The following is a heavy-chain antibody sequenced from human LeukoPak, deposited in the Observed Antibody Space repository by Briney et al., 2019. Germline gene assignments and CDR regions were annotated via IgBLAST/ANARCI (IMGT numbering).Heavy chain of an antibody. D-gene: IGHD2-21*01. CDR1: GGSISSYY. J-gene: IGHJ6*02. CDR3: ARGCGGDCYGMDV. Sequence: SETLSLTCTVSGGSISSYYWSWIRQPPGKGLEWIGYIYYSGSTNYNPSLKSRVTIAVDTSKNQFSLKLSSVTAADTAVYYCARGCGGDCYGMDVWGQGTTVTVSS. V-gene: IGHV4-59*08. CDR2: IYYSGST.